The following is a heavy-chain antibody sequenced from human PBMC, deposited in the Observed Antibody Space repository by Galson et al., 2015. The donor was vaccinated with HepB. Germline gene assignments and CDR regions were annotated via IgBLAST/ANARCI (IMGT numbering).Heavy chain of an antibody. Sequence: SLRLSCAASGFTFSNYAMSWVRQAPGKGLEWVSNISGSGGSTYYADSVKGRITISRDNSKNTLYLLMNSLRAEDTAVYYCEKDLNGRQLFPDVFDIWGQGTMVTVSS. D-gene: IGHD6-13*01. CDR2: ISGSGGST. CDR3: EKDLNGRQLFPDVFDI. J-gene: IGHJ3*02. V-gene: IGHV3-23*01. CDR1: GFTFSNYA.